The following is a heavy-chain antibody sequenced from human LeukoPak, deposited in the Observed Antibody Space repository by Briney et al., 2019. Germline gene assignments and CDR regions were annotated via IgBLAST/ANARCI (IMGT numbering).Heavy chain of an antibody. CDR2: IYSGEST. V-gene: IGHV3-53*04. CDR3: ARGIKDIGYGEEYYGLDV. CDR1: GFAVSSNY. D-gene: IGHD3-10*01. J-gene: IGHJ6*02. Sequence: GGSLRLSCAASGFAVSSNYMSWVRQAPGKGLEWVSVIYSGESTYYADSVQGRFTISRHNSKNTVYLQMNSLRAEDTAVYYCARGIKDIGYGEEYYGLDVWGQGTTVTVSS.